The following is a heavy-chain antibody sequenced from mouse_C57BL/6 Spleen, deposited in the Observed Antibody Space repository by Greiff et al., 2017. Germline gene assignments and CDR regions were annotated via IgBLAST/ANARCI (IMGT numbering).Heavy chain of an antibody. CDR1: GFTFSSYG. V-gene: IGHV5-6*01. Sequence: EVKLMESGGVLVKPGGSLKLSCAASGFTFSSYGMSWVRQTPDKRLGWVATISSGGSYTYYPDSMKGGFTISRVNAKNTLYLQMSSLKSEDTAMYYCARHPNGSSYWYFDVWGTGTTVTVSS. CDR3: ARHPNGSSYWYFDV. J-gene: IGHJ1*03. CDR2: ISSGGSYT. D-gene: IGHD1-1*01.